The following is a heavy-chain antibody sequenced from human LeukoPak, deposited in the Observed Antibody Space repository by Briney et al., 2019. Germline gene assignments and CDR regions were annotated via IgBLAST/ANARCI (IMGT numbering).Heavy chain of an antibody. D-gene: IGHD4-17*01. CDR1: GFTFSSYS. Sequence: GGSLRLSCAASGFTFSSYSMNWVRQAPGKGLEWVSYISSSSSSTIYYADSVKGRFTISRDNSKNTLYLQMNSLRAEDTAVYYCATPGGYGDYAPFDYWGQGTLVTVSS. V-gene: IGHV3-48*01. CDR2: ISSSSSSTI. J-gene: IGHJ4*02. CDR3: ATPGGYGDYAPFDY.